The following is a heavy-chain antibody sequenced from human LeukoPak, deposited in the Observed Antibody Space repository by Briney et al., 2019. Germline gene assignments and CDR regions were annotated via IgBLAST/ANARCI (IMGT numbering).Heavy chain of an antibody. CDR3: ATSPGLGYSSSLTGVDY. J-gene: IGHJ4*02. V-gene: IGHV3-74*03. D-gene: IGHD6-6*01. CDR2: ITSDGTST. Sequence: PGGSLRLSCATSGFSFSTTWMHWVRQPPGQGLVWVARITSDGTSTSYAESVKGRFTISRDNAKNTLYLQMNSLRAEDTAVYYCATSPGLGYSSSLTGVDYWGQGTLVTVSS. CDR1: GFSFSTTW.